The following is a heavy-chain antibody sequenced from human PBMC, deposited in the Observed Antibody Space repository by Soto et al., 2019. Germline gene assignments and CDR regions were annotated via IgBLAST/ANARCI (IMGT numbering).Heavy chain of an antibody. Sequence: QVQLVQSGAEVKKPGSSVKVSCKASGGTFSSYAISWVRQAPGQGLEWMGGIIPIFGTANYAQKFQGRVTITADKSTSTAYMALSSLRSEDTAVYYCARALTMVRGVILSGYYYYGMDVWGRGTTVTVSS. D-gene: IGHD3-10*01. V-gene: IGHV1-69*06. CDR1: GGTFSSYA. CDR3: ARALTMVRGVILSGYYYYGMDV. CDR2: IIPIFGTA. J-gene: IGHJ6*02.